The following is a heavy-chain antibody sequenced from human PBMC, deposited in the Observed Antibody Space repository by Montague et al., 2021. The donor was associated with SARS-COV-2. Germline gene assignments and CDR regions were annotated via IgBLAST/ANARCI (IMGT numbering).Heavy chain of an antibody. D-gene: IGHD2-15*01. V-gene: IGHV4-59*01. CDR3: ASPGGYCTGGSCYYVY. Sequence: SETLSLTCSVSGGSISTYYWSWIRQPPGKGLEWIGYIYYSGSTNYNPSRKSRVTISIDTSKNQFSLELSSVTAADMAVYYCASPGGYCTGGSCYYVYWGQGTLVTVSS. CDR1: GGSISTYY. CDR2: IYYSGST. J-gene: IGHJ4*02.